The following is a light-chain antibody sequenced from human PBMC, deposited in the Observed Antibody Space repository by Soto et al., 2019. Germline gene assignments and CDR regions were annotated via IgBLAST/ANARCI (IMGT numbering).Light chain of an antibody. V-gene: IGKV3-20*01. J-gene: IGKJ1*01. CDR1: QSVSSY. Sequence: DIVMTQSPLSLPVTPGEPASISCRASQSVSSYLAWYQQKPGQAPRLLIYGASSRATGIPDRFSGSGSGTDFTLTISRLEPEDFAVYYCQQYGSSGTFGQGTKVDI. CDR3: QQYGSSGT. CDR2: GAS.